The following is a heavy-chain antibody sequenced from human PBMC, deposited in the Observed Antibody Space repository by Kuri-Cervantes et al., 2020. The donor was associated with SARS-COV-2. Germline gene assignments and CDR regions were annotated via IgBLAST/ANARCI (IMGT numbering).Heavy chain of an antibody. CDR3: ARHRMADAFDI. Sequence: GSLRLSCTVSGGSVSSGSYYWSWIRQPPGKGLEWIGYIYYSGSTNYNPSLKSRVTISVDTSKNQFSLKLSSVTAADTAVYYCARHRMADAFDIWGQGTMVTVSS. CDR2: IYYSGST. V-gene: IGHV4-61*01. D-gene: IGHD2-8*01. J-gene: IGHJ3*02. CDR1: GGSVSSGSYY.